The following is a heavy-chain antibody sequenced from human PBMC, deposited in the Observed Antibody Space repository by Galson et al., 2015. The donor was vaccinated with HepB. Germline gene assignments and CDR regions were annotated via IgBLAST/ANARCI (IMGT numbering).Heavy chain of an antibody. CDR2: ISAYNGNT. CDR3: ARGGGTMVRGVIINPLDY. V-gene: IGHV1-18*04. CDR1: GYTFTSYG. Sequence: SVKVSCKASGYTFTSYGISWVRQAPGQGLEWMGWISAYNGNTNYAQKLQGRVTMTTDTSTSTAYMELRSLRSDDTAVYYCARGGGTMVRGVIINPLDYWGQGTLVTVSS. D-gene: IGHD3-10*01. J-gene: IGHJ4*02.